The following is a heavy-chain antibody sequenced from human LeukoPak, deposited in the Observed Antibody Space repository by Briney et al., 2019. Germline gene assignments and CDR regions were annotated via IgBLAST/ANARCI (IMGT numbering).Heavy chain of an antibody. CDR2: INPNDGDT. Sequence: ASVKVSCKASGYTFTDYYMHWVRQAPGQGFEWMGWINPNDGDTNYAQKFQGRGTMTRDTSISTAHMEVSRLRSDDTAVYYCARANFLYCSSSTCLFDYWGQGTLVTVPS. V-gene: IGHV1-2*02. D-gene: IGHD2-2*01. CDR1: GYTFTDYY. J-gene: IGHJ4*02. CDR3: ARANFLYCSSSTCLFDY.